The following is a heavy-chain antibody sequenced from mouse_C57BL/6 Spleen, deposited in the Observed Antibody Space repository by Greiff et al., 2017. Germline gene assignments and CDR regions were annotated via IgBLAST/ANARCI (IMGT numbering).Heavy chain of an antibody. J-gene: IGHJ4*01. CDR3: ARSLYFGVMDY. CDR1: GYTFTSYW. V-gene: IGHV1-64*01. D-gene: IGHD2-1*01. Sequence: QVQLQQSGAELVKPGASVKLSCKASGYTFTSYWMHWVKQRPGQGLEWIGMIHPNSGSTNYNEKFKSKATLTVDKSSSTAYMQLSSLTSEDSAVYYCARSLYFGVMDYWGQGTSVTVSS. CDR2: IHPNSGST.